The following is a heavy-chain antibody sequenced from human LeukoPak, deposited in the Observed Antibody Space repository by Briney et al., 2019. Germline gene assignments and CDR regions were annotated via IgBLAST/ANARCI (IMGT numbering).Heavy chain of an antibody. Sequence: GRSLRLSCAASGFTFSSYGMHWVRQAPGKGLEWVAVISYDGSNKYYADSVKGRFTISRDNSKNTLYLQMNSLRAEDTAVYYCARDNRGSGWYGDAFDIWGQGTMVTVSS. CDR2: ISYDGSNK. CDR1: GFTFSSYG. V-gene: IGHV3-30*03. D-gene: IGHD6-19*01. J-gene: IGHJ3*02. CDR3: ARDNRGSGWYGDAFDI.